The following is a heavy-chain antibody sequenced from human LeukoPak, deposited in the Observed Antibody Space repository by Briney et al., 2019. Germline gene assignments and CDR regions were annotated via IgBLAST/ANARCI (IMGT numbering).Heavy chain of an antibody. CDR3: ARHAAAAVYSWFDP. CDR2: IYYSGST. CDR1: GGSISSYY. V-gene: IGHV4-59*08. D-gene: IGHD4-11*01. Sequence: SETLSLTCNVSGGSISSYYWSRIRQPPGKGLEWIGYIYYSGSTNYNPSLKSRVTMSVDTAKNQFSLKLSSVTAADTAVYYCARHAAAAVYSWFDPWGQGTQVTVSS. J-gene: IGHJ5*02.